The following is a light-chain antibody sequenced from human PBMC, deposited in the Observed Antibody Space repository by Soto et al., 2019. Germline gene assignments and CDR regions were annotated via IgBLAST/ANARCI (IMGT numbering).Light chain of an antibody. CDR1: QGVGGW. V-gene: IGKV1-12*01. CDR3: QQNFSIPIT. CDR2: ATS. J-gene: IGKJ5*01. Sequence: IQMTQSPSSVSASVGDRVTMTCRASQGVGGWLAWYQQKPGKVPKLLIYATSSLHSGVPSRFSGSGSGTDFTLSISSLQPEDFATYYCQQNFSIPITFGQGTRLEIK.